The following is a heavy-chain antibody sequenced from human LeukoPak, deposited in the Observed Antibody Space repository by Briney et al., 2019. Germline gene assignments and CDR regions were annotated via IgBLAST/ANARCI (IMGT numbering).Heavy chain of an antibody. J-gene: IGHJ6*03. D-gene: IGHD3-16*01. Sequence: GGSLRLSCAASGFTFDDYDMHWVRHARGEGVVWVSLMSGDGGSTYYADSVKGRFTISRDNSKNSLYLQMNSLRTEDTALYYCAKDLSVGEYYYYMDVWGKGTTVTVSS. CDR2: MSGDGGST. V-gene: IGHV3-43*02. CDR3: AKDLSVGEYYYYMDV. CDR1: GFTFDDYD.